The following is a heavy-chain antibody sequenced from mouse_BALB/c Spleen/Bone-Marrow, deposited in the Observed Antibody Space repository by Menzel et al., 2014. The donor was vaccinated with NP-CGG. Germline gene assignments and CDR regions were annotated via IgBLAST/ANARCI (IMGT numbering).Heavy chain of an antibody. CDR2: INPSNGRT. V-gene: IGHV1S81*02. CDR3: ARASWLVRYYYAMDY. J-gene: IGHJ4*01. Sequence: QVQLQQSGAELVKPGASVKLSCKASGYTFTSYWMHWVKQRPGQGLEWIGEINPSNGRTNYNEKFKSKATLTVDKSSSTAYMQLSSLTCEDSAVYYGARASWLVRYYYAMDYWGQGTSVTVSS. D-gene: IGHD2-2*01. CDR1: GYTFTSYW.